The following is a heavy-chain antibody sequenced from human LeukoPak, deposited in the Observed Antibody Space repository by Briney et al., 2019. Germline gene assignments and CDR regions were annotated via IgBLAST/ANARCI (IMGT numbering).Heavy chain of an antibody. D-gene: IGHD6-25*01. J-gene: IGHJ6*03. CDR3: ARKGIGSSRYQNMDV. CDR2: ISIDGGRT. V-gene: IGHV3-23*01. Sequence: PGGSLRLSGARSGFPFSDYSMSWVRQAPGKGPEWVSTISIDGGRTYYADSVKGRFTVSRDTSKNTLYLQMNSLRAEDTAVYYCARKGIGSSRYQNMDVWGKGTTVTVSS. CDR1: GFPFSDYS.